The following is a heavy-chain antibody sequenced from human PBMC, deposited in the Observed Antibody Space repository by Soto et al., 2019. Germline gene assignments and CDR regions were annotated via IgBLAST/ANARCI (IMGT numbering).Heavy chain of an antibody. J-gene: IGHJ5*02. CDR1: GYTFTSYA. V-gene: IGHV1-3*01. D-gene: IGHD5-18*01. CDR2: INAGNGNT. CDR3: ARGRGYSYGYDWFDP. Sequence: ASVKVSCKASGYTFTSYAMHWVRQAPGQRLEWMGWINAGNGNTKYSQKFQGRVTITRDTSAGTAYMELSSLRSEDTAVYYCARGRGYSYGYDWFDPWGQGTLVTVSS.